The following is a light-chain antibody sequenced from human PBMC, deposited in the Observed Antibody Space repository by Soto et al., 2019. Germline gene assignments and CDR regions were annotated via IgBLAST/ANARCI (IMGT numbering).Light chain of an antibody. Sequence: QSVLTQPPSASGSPGQSVTISCAGTSSGVGGYNYVSWYQQYPGKVPKLMIYEVSERPSGVPDRFSGSKSGNTAFLTVSGLQAEDEADYYCLSYADTAYVFGTGTKGTVL. J-gene: IGLJ1*01. V-gene: IGLV2-8*01. CDR1: SSGVGGYNY. CDR3: LSYADTAYV. CDR2: EVS.